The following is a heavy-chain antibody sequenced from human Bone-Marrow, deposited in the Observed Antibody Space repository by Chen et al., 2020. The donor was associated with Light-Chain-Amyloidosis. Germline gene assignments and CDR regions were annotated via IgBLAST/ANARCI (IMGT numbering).Heavy chain of an antibody. J-gene: IGHJ4*02. D-gene: IGHD1-1*01. Sequence: EGQLLESGGGLVQPGGSLRLSCAASGFTFSSQPMSWVRQAPGKGLEWVSGISDRGSNTYYADSMEGRFTVSRDNSKNTLHLQMNSLGAEDTAVYYCAKWDWNTNYFDDWGQGTLVTVSS. CDR3: AKWDWNTNYFDD. CDR2: ISDRGSNT. CDR1: GFTFSSQP. V-gene: IGHV3-23*01.